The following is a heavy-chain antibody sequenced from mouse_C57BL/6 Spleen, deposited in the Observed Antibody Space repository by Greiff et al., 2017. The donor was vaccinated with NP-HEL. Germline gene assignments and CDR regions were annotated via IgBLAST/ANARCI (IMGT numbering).Heavy chain of an antibody. J-gene: IGHJ4*01. V-gene: IGHV1-82*01. CDR3: ARSGYGNDDGMDY. Sequence: VQLQQSGPELVKPGASVKISCKASGYAFSSSWMNWVKQRPGKGLEWIGRIYPGDGDTNYNGKFKGKATLTADKSSSTAYMQLSSLTSEDSAVYFCARSGYGNDDGMDYWGQGTSVTVSS. CDR1: GYAFSSSW. D-gene: IGHD2-10*02. CDR2: IYPGDGDT.